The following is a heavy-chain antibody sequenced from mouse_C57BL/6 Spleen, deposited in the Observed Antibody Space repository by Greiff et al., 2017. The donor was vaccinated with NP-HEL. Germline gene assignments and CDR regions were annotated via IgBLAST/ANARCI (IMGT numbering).Heavy chain of an antibody. V-gene: IGHV1-50*01. J-gene: IGHJ3*01. D-gene: IGHD2-4*01. Sequence: QVQLQQPGAELVKPGASVKLSCKASGYTFTSYWMQWVKQRPGQGLEWIGEIDPSDSYTNYNQKFKGKATLTVDTSSSTAYMQLSSLTSEDSAVYYCARGIYYDYDGAYWGQGTLVTVSA. CDR2: IDPSDSYT. CDR1: GYTFTSYW. CDR3: ARGIYYDYDGAY.